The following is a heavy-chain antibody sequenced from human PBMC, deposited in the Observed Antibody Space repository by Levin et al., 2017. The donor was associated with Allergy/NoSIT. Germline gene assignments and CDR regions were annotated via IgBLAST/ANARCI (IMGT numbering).Heavy chain of an antibody. CDR3: AKDIYDRTYCGGDCYTYYYGMDV. J-gene: IGHJ6*02. V-gene: IGHV3-9*01. CDR1: GFTFDDYA. Sequence: SLKISCAASGFTFDDYAMHWVRQAPGKGLEWVSGISWNSGSIGYADSVKGRFTISRDNAKNSLYLQMNSLRAEDTALYYCAKDIYDRTYCGGDCYTYYYGMDVWGQGTTVTVSS. CDR2: ISWNSGSI. D-gene: IGHD2-21*02.